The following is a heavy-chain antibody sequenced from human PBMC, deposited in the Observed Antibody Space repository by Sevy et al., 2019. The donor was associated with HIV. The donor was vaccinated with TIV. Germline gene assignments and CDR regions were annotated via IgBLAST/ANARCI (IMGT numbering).Heavy chain of an antibody. CDR3: TRAGGVTTAYFDY. CDR2: IRNTAYGGTT. V-gene: IGHV3-49*03. Sequence: SLRLSCTTSGFTFGDYAMSWFRQAPGKGLEWVGFIRNTAYGGTTEYAASVKGRFTISRDDSKSIAYLQMNSLKTEDTAVYYCTRAGGVTTAYFDYWGQGTLVTVSS. J-gene: IGHJ4*02. CDR1: GFTFGDYA. D-gene: IGHD4-4*01.